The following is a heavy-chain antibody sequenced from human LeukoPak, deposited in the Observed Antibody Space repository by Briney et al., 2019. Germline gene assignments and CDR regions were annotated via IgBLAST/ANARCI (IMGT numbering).Heavy chain of an antibody. CDR3: ARAGYCTNGVCYTWVDY. D-gene: IGHD2-8*01. CDR2: MNPNGGNT. Sequence: VASVKVSCKASGYTFTSYDINWVRQATGQGLEWMGWMNPNGGNTGYAQKFQGRVTITRNSSISTAYRARSSLTSEDTPVYYCARAGYCTNGVCYTWVDYWGQGTLVTVSS. J-gene: IGHJ4*02. V-gene: IGHV1-8*03. CDR1: GYTFTSYD.